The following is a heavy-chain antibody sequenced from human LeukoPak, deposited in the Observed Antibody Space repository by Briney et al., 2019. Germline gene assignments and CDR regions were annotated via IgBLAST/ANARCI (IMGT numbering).Heavy chain of an antibody. CDR2: FVPEDGET. Sequence: ASAKVSCKVSGYTLSELSMHWVRQAPGKGREWRGGFVPEDGETIYAQKFQGRVTMTEDTSTDTAYMELSSLRSEDTAVYYCETFRHHYDILTGYPYFFGMDVWGQGTTVTVSS. V-gene: IGHV1-24*01. CDR1: GYTLSELS. CDR3: ETFRHHYDILTGYPYFFGMDV. D-gene: IGHD3-9*01. J-gene: IGHJ6*02.